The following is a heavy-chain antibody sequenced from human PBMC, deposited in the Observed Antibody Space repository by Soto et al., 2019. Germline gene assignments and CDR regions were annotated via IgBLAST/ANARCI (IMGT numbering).Heavy chain of an antibody. J-gene: IGHJ6*02. V-gene: IGHV3-23*01. D-gene: IGHD6-19*01. Sequence: GGSLRLSCAASGFTFSSYAMSWVRQAPGKGLEWVSAISGSGGSTYYADSVKGRFTISRDNSKNTLYLQMNSLRAEDTAVYYCAKAGVAVADRPKYGMDVWGQGTTVTVSS. CDR3: AKAGVAVADRPKYGMDV. CDR1: GFTFSSYA. CDR2: ISGSGGST.